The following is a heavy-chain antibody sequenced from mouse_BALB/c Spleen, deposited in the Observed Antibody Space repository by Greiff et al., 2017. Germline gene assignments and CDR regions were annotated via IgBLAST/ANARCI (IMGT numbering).Heavy chain of an antibody. CDR1: GYTFTSYW. CDR3: ARSTTAATYAMDY. Sequence: VQLQQSGAELAKPGASVKMSCKASGYTFTSYWMHWVKQRPGQGLEWIGYINPSTGYTEYNQKFKDKATLTADKSSSTAYMQLSSLTSEDSAVYDCARSTTAATYAMDYGGQGTSVTVSA. V-gene: IGHV1-7*01. D-gene: IGHD1-2*01. CDR2: INPSTGYT. J-gene: IGHJ4*01.